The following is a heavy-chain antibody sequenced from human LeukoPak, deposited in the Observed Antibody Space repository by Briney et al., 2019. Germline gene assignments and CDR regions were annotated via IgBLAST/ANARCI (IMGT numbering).Heavy chain of an antibody. CDR3: AKVSGPYCSSTSCYLDS. V-gene: IGHV3-23*01. J-gene: IGHJ4*02. CDR1: GFTFSSYA. Sequence: SGGSLRLSCAAFGFTFSSYAVSWVRQAPGKGLEWVSAISGSGGSTYYADSVKGRFTISRDNSKNTLYLQMNSLRAEDTAVYYCAKVSGPYCSSTSCYLDSWGQGTLVTVSS. D-gene: IGHD2-2*01. CDR2: ISGSGGST.